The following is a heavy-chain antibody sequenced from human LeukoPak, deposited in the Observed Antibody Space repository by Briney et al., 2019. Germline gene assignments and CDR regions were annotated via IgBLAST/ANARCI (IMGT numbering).Heavy chain of an antibody. J-gene: IGHJ4*02. D-gene: IGHD3-22*01. V-gene: IGHV4-31*03. Sequence: KPSETLSLTCTVSGASFSSGDQYWNWIRQSPGKGLEWIGSLHPSGNLYNNPSLESRVTMSVGTSKNQFSLNLNSVTAADTAVYFCSRGLDSRKLGYWGQGTLVTVSS. CDR2: LHPSGNL. CDR1: GASFSSGDQY. CDR3: SRGLDSRKLGY.